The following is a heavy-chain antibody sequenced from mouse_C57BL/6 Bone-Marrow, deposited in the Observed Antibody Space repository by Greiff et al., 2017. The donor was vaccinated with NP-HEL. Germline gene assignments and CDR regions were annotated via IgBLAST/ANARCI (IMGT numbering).Heavy chain of an antibody. CDR3: ARMGRYYGSSPYFDY. J-gene: IGHJ2*01. CDR2: IYPGSGST. D-gene: IGHD1-1*01. Sequence: VQLQQPGAELVKPGASVKMSCKASGYTFTSYWITWVKQRPGQGLEWIGDIYPGSGSTNYNEKFKSKATLTVDTSSSTAYMQLSSLTSEDSAVYYCARMGRYYGSSPYFDYWGQGTTLTVSS. CDR1: GYTFTSYW. V-gene: IGHV1-55*01.